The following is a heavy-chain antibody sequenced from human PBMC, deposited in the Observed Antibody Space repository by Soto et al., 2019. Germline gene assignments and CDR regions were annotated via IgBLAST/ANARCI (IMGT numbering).Heavy chain of an antibody. CDR3: AGRTITIFGVVISHDAFDI. D-gene: IGHD3-3*01. CDR2: IYYSGST. Sequence: SETLSLTCTVSGGSISSYYWSWIRRPPGKGLDWIGYIYYSGSTNYNPSLKSRVTISVDTSKNQFSLKLSSVTAADTAVYYCAGRTITIFGVVISHDAFDIWGQGTMVTVSS. CDR1: GGSISSYY. V-gene: IGHV4-59*01. J-gene: IGHJ3*02.